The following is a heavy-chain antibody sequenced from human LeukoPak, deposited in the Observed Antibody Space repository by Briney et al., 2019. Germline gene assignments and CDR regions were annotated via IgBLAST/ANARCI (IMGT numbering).Heavy chain of an antibody. CDR3: ARVRGAFDY. Sequence: PGRSLRLSCAASGFTFSSYSMNWVRQAPGKGLEWVSYISSSSSTIYYADSVKGRFTISRDNAKNSLYLQMNSLRAEDTAVYYCARVRGAFDYWGQGTLVTVSS. V-gene: IGHV3-48*01. J-gene: IGHJ4*02. CDR1: GFTFSSYS. D-gene: IGHD4/OR15-4a*01. CDR2: ISSSSSTI.